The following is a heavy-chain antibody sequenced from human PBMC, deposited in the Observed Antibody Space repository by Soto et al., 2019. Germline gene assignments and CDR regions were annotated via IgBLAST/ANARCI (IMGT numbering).Heavy chain of an antibody. Sequence: PGGSLRLSCAASGFTFSSYAMSWVRQAPGKGLEWVSTISGSGGSTYYADSVKGRFTISRDNSKNTLYLQMNSLRAEDTDVYYCAKTLRYVVGAGVYSGQGTLFTVSS. V-gene: IGHV3-23*01. D-gene: IGHD1-26*01. CDR2: ISGSGGST. J-gene: IGHJ4*02. CDR1: GFTFSSYA. CDR3: AKTLRYVVGAGVY.